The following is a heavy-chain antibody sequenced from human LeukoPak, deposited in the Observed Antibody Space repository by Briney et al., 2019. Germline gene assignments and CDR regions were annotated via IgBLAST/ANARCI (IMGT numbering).Heavy chain of an antibody. CDR3: ARVITRWFGEPGPFDP. Sequence: ASVKVSCKASGHTFTSYDINWVRQATGQGLEWMGWMNPNSGNTGYAQKFQGRVTMTRNTSISTAYMELSSLRSEDTAVYYCARVITRWFGEPGPFDPWGQGTLVTVSS. J-gene: IGHJ5*02. CDR2: MNPNSGNT. D-gene: IGHD3-10*01. CDR1: GHTFTSYD. V-gene: IGHV1-8*01.